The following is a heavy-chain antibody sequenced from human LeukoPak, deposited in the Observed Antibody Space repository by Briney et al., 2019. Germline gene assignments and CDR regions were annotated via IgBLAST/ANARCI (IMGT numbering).Heavy chain of an antibody. V-gene: IGHV4-59*01. J-gene: IGHJ2*01. CDR3: AGGKVAWYFDL. CDR2: IYYSGST. CDR1: GGSISSYY. Sequence: SETLSLTCTVSGGSISSYYWSWIRQPPGKGLEWIGYIYYSGSTNYNPSLKSRVTISVDTSKNQFSLKLSSVTAADTAVYYCAGGKVAWYFDLWGRGTLVTVSS. D-gene: IGHD3-16*01.